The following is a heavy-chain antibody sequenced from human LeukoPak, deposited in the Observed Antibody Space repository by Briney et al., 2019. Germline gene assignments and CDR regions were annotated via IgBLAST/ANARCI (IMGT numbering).Heavy chain of an antibody. Sequence: SETLSLTCTVSGGSISSYYWSWIRQPPGKGLEWIGYIYYSGSTNYNPSLKSRVTISVDTSKNQFSLKLSSVTAADTAVYYCARKAGNNWFDPWGQGTLVTVSS. CDR1: GGSISSYY. J-gene: IGHJ5*02. V-gene: IGHV4-59*01. CDR2: IYYSGST. CDR3: ARKAGNNWFDP. D-gene: IGHD3-10*01.